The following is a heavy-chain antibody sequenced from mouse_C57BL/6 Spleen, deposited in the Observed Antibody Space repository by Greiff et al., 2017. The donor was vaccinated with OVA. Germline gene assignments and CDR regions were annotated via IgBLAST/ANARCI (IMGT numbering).Heavy chain of an antibody. CDR2: IDPSDSYT. J-gene: IGHJ1*03. Sequence: VQLQQPGAELVKPGASVKLSCKASGYTFTSYWMQWVKQRPGQGLEWIGEIDPSDSYTNYNQKFKGKATLTVDTSSSTAYMQLSSLTSEDSAVYYCARTAHYYGSSYGYFDVWGTGTTVTVSS. V-gene: IGHV1-50*01. D-gene: IGHD1-1*01. CDR1: GYTFTSYW. CDR3: ARTAHYYGSSYGYFDV.